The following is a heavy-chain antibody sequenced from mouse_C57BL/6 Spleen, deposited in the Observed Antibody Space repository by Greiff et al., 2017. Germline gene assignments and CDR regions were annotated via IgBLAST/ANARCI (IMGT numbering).Heavy chain of an antibody. J-gene: IGHJ2*01. CDR2: IYPGDGDT. Sequence: QVQLQQSGPELVKPGASVKISCKASGYAFSSSWMNWVKQRPGKGLEWIGRIYPGDGDTNYNGKFKGKATLTADKSSSTASMQLSSLTSEDSAVYFCARSARLPYYFDYWGQGTTLTVSS. V-gene: IGHV1-82*01. CDR3: ARSARLPYYFDY. CDR1: GYAFSSSW. D-gene: IGHD2-4*01.